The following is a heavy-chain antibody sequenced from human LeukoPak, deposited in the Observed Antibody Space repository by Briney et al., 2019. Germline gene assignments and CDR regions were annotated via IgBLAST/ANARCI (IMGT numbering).Heavy chain of an antibody. V-gene: IGHV3-48*01. CDR3: ARGVPKTSYYYYYMDV. Sequence: GGSLRLSCAASGFTFSSYSMNWVRQAPGKGLEWVSYISSSGFTINYADSVKGRFTISRDNATNSLYLQMNSLRAEDTAVYYCARGVPKTSYYYYYMDVWGKGTTVTVSS. J-gene: IGHJ6*03. D-gene: IGHD4-11*01. CDR1: GFTFSSYS. CDR2: ISSSGFTI.